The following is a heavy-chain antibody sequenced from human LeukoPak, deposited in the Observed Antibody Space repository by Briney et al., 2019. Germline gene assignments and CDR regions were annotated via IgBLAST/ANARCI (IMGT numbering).Heavy chain of an antibody. D-gene: IGHD2-21*01. V-gene: IGHV1-69*04. Sequence: SVKVSCKASGGTFSSYAISWVRQAPGQGLEWMGRIIPILGIANYAQKFQGRVTITADKSTSTAYMELSSLRSEDTAVYYCASDPLGWSTTYYCYYGMDVWGQGTTVTVSS. J-gene: IGHJ6*02. CDR1: GGTFSSYA. CDR2: IIPILGIA. CDR3: ASDPLGWSTTYYCYYGMDV.